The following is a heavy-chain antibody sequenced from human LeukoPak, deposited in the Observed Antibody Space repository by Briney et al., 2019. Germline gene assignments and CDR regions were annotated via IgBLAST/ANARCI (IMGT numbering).Heavy chain of an antibody. Sequence: PSETLSLTCAVYGGSFSGYYWSWIRQPPGKGLEWIGEINHSGSTNYNPSLKSRVTISVGTSKNQFSLKLSSVTAADTAVYYCARGRHSSSWYPDYGMDVWGQGTTVTVSS. CDR1: GGSFSGYY. D-gene: IGHD6-13*01. J-gene: IGHJ6*02. CDR3: ARGRHSSSWYPDYGMDV. V-gene: IGHV4-34*01. CDR2: INHSGST.